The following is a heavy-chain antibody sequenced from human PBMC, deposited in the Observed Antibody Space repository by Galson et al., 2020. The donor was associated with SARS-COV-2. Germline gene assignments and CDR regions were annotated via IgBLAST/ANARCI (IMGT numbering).Heavy chain of an antibody. V-gene: IGHV1-46*01. D-gene: IGHD4-17*01. J-gene: IGHJ6*02. Sequence: ASVKVSCKASGYTFTSYYMHWVRQAPGQGLEWMGIINPSGGSTSYAQKFQGRVTMTKDTSTSTVYMELSSLRSEDTAVYYCARDIGTTVTTAYYYYGMDVWGQGTTVTVSS. CDR2: INPSGGST. CDR1: GYTFTSYY. CDR3: ARDIGTTVTTAYYYYGMDV.